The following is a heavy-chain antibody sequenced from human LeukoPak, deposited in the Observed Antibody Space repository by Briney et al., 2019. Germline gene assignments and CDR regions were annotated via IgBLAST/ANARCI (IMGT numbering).Heavy chain of an antibody. CDR1: GYTFTSYG. D-gene: IGHD4-23*01. J-gene: IGHJ3*02. CDR3: ARDMLPYGGNFFDAFDI. Sequence: ASVKVSCKASGYTFTSYGISWVRQAPGQGLEWMGWISAYNGNTNYAQKLQGRVTMTTDTSTSTAYMELRSLRSDGTAVYYCARDMLPYGGNFFDAFDIWGQGAMVTVSS. CDR2: ISAYNGNT. V-gene: IGHV1-18*01.